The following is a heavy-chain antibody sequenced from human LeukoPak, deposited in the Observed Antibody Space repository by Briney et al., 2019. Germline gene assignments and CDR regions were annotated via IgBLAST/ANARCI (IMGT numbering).Heavy chain of an antibody. CDR3: ARYFNYRSGWYFHRFDP. CDR2: TYHSGST. V-gene: IGHV4-38-2*02. D-gene: IGHD6-19*01. Sequence: SETLSLTCTVSGYSISSGYYWGWIRQPPGKGLEWIGSTYHSGSTYYNPSLKSRVTISVDTSKNQFSLKLSSVTAADTAVYYCARYFNYRSGWYFHRFDPWGQGTLVTVSS. J-gene: IGHJ5*02. CDR1: GYSISSGYY.